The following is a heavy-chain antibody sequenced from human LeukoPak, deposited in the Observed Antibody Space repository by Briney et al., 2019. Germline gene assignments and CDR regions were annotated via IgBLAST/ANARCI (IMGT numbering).Heavy chain of an antibody. CDR3: ASHIGAFDI. Sequence: SETLSLTCAAYGGSFSGYYWSWIRQPPGKGLEWIGEINHSGSTNYNPSLKSRVTISVDTSKNQFSLKLSSVTAADTAVYYCASHIGAFDIWGQGTMVTVSS. CDR1: GGSFSGYY. J-gene: IGHJ3*02. V-gene: IGHV4-34*01. CDR2: INHSGST. D-gene: IGHD2-21*01.